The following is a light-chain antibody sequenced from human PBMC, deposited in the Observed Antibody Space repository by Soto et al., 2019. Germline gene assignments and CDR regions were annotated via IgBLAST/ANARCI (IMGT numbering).Light chain of an antibody. CDR3: QTWGTGIVI. CDR2: LNSDGSH. CDR1: SGHSTYA. V-gene: IGLV4-69*01. Sequence: QSVLTQSPSASASLGASVKLTCTLSSGHSTYAIAWHQQQPEKGPRFLMKLNSDGSHNRGDGIPDRFSGSSSGAERYLSISGLQSEDEAEYYCQTWGTGIVILGGRTKLTVL. J-gene: IGLJ2*01.